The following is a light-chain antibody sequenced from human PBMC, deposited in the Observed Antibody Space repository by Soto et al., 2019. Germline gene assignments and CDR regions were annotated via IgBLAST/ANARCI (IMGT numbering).Light chain of an antibody. CDR2: SNN. V-gene: IGLV1-47*02. CDR1: SSNIGSNY. Sequence: QSMLTQPPSASGTPGQRVTISCSGSSSNIGSNYVYWYQQLPGTAPKLLIYSNNQRPSGVPDRFSGSKSGTSASLAISGLRSEDEADYYCAAWDDSLVFGGGTKLTVL. J-gene: IGLJ2*01. CDR3: AAWDDSLV.